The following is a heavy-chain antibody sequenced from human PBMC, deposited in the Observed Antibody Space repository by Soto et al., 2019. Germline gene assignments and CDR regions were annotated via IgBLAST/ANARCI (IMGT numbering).Heavy chain of an antibody. Sequence: GGSLRLSCTTSGFTFGAYALSWFRQAPGKGLEWVGFSRSKAYSGTTEFAASVRGRFTISRDDSNSIAYLQMNSLQTEDTAVYYCTRGMYTAYETAPLFFDFWGQGTLVTVSS. CDR3: TRGMYTAYETAPLFFDF. CDR1: GFTFGAYA. J-gene: IGHJ4*02. CDR2: SRSKAYSGTT. D-gene: IGHD5-12*01. V-gene: IGHV3-49*03.